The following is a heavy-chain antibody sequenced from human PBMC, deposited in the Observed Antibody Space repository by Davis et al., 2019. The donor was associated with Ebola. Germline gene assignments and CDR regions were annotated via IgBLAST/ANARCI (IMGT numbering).Heavy chain of an antibody. V-gene: IGHV5-51*01. CDR2: IYPGDSDT. J-gene: IGHJ6*02. CDR3: ARLRRDSSGWSPQSYYYYYGMDV. D-gene: IGHD6-19*01. Sequence: GESLKISCKGSGYSFTIYWIGWVRQMPGKGLEWMGIIYPGDSDTRYSPSFQGQVTISADKSISTAYLQWSSLKASDTAMYYCARLRRDSSGWSPQSYYYYYGMDVWGQGTTVTVSS. CDR1: GYSFTIYW.